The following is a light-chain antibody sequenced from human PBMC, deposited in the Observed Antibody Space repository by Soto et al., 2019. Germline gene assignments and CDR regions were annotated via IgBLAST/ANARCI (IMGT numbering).Light chain of an antibody. CDR2: DVS. V-gene: IGLV2-14*03. Sequence: QSALTQPASVSGSPGQSITVSCIRTSSDIGGYNYVSWYQQHTGKAPKLMIHDVSNRPSGVSDRFSGSKSGNTASLTISGLQVDDEAYYYCSSYTSSNTQVFGGGTKVTVL. CDR1: SSDIGGYNY. J-gene: IGLJ2*01. CDR3: SSYTSSNTQV.